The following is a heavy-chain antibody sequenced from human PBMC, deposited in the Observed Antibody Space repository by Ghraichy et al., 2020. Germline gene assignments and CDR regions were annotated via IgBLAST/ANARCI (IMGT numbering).Heavy chain of an antibody. CDR1: GGSFSGYY. D-gene: IGHD4-23*01. CDR2: INHSGST. J-gene: IGHJ4*02. CDR3: ARRTRGYGGFDY. V-gene: IGHV4-34*01. Sequence: SETLSLTCAVYGGSFSGYYWSWIRQPPGKGLEWIGEINHSGSTNYNPSLKSRVTISVDTSKNQFSLKLSSVTAADTAVYYCARRTRGYGGFDYWGQGTLVTVSS.